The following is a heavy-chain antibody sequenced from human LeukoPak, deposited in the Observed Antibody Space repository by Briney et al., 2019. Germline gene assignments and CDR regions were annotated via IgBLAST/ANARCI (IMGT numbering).Heavy chain of an antibody. Sequence: SETLSLTCTVSGGSINNSPYYWGWVRQPPGKGLEWIGSIYYNGDTYYNPSLKSRLTISVDTSKNQFSLKLTSVTAADTTIYYCSRSGLGLAGFDYWGQGALVTVSS. CDR1: GGSINNSPYY. CDR3: SRSGLGLAGFDY. V-gene: IGHV4-39*01. CDR2: IYYNGDT. J-gene: IGHJ4*02. D-gene: IGHD3/OR15-3a*01.